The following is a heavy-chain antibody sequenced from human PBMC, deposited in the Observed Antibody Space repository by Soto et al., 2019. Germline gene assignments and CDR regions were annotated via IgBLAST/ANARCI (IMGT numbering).Heavy chain of an antibody. D-gene: IGHD6-13*01. CDR3: ARSGSFISSWYSSGYYGMDV. CDR2: ISSSSSYI. CDR1: GFTFSSYS. V-gene: IGHV3-21*01. J-gene: IGHJ6*02. Sequence: PSGSLRLSCAASGFTFSSYSMNWVRQAPGKGLEWVSSISSSSSYIYYADSVKGRFTISRDNAKNSLYLQMNSLRAEDTAVYYCARSGSFISSWYSSGYYGMDVWGQGTTVTVSS.